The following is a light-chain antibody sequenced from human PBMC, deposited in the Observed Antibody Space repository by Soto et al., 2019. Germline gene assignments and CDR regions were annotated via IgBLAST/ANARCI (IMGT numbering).Light chain of an antibody. CDR3: SSFAGSNNFPYG. CDR1: SSDVGAYDY. V-gene: IGLV2-8*01. CDR2: EIN. J-gene: IGLJ1*01. Sequence: QSALTQPTSASGSPGQSVTISCTGTSSDVGAYDYVSWYQQHPGKAPKLMIYEINKRPSGVPDRFSGSKSGNTASLTVSGRHAEDEADYYCSSFAGSNNFPYGFGTGTKVTVL.